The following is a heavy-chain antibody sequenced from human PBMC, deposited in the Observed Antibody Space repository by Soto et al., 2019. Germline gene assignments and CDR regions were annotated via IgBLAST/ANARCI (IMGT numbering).Heavy chain of an antibody. D-gene: IGHD2-2*01. Sequence: SETLSLTCAVSGYSISSGNYWAWIRQPPGRGLEWIGSLYHIGSTHYNTSLKSRVTISVDTSKNHFSLELSSVTAADTAIYYCRSSTSCYDESCVDVWGQGTMVTVSS. CDR3: RSSTSCYDESCVDV. CDR2: LYHIGST. CDR1: GYSISSGNY. J-gene: IGHJ6*02. V-gene: IGHV4-38-2*01.